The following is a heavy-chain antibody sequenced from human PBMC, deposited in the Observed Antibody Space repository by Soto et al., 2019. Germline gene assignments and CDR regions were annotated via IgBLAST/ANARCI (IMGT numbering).Heavy chain of an antibody. CDR1: GGSISSSSYY. CDR2: IYHSGST. CDR3: ARGWLQLYYYYGMDV. V-gene: IGHV4-39*01. Sequence: SETLSLTCTVSGGSISSSSYYWGWIRQPPGKGLEWIGSIYHSGSTYYNPSLKSRVTISVDTSKNQFSLKLSSVTAADTAVYYCARGWLQLYYYYGMDVWGQGTTVTVSS. J-gene: IGHJ6*02. D-gene: IGHD1-1*01.